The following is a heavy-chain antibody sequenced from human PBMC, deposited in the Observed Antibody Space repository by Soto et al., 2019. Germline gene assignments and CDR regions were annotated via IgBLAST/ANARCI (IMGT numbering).Heavy chain of an antibody. CDR2: IVVGSGNT. Sequence: SVKVSGKASGFTFFTSAVQWVRQARGQRLEWIGWIVVGSGNTNYAQKFQERVTITRDMSTNTAYMELSSLRSEDTALYYCAADPYCGGDCYFDYWGQGIMVTVSS. CDR1: GFTFFTSA. V-gene: IGHV1-58*01. CDR3: AADPYCGGDCYFDY. D-gene: IGHD2-21*02. J-gene: IGHJ4*02.